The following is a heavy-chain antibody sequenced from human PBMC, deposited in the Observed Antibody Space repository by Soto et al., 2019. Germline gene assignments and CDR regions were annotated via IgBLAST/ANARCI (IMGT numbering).Heavy chain of an antibody. J-gene: IGHJ6*02. CDR2: IKSKTDGGTT. CDR3: TTSIAAAHTYHYSFPGMAV. CDR1: GFTFSNAW. V-gene: IGHV3-15*07. Sequence: GGALRLSCAASGFTFSNAWMNWVRQAPGKGLEWVGRIKSKTDGGTTDYAAPVKGRFTISRDDSKNTLYLQMNSLKTEDTAVYYCTTSIAAAHTYHYSFPGMAVWGHGTTVPVS. D-gene: IGHD6-13*01.